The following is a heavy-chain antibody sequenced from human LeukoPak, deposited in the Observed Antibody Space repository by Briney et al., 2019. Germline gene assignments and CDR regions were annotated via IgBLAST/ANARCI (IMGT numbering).Heavy chain of an antibody. V-gene: IGHV4-34*01. D-gene: IGHD3-10*01. CDR3: ARGGYYYGSGSLRRNWFDP. CDR1: GGSFSGYY. J-gene: IGHJ5*02. CDR2: INHSGST. Sequence: PSETLSLTCAVYGGSFSGYYWSWIRQPPGKGLEWIGEINHSGSTNYNPSLKSRVTISVDTSKNQFSLKLSSVTAADTAVYYCARGGYYYGSGSLRRNWFDPWGQGTLATVSS.